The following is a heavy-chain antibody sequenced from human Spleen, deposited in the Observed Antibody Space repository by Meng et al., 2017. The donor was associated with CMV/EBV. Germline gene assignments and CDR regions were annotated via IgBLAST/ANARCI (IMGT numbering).Heavy chain of an antibody. CDR3: ARDRVSYGIDY. Sequence: GESLKISCAASGFTFSSYSMNWVRQAPGKGLEWVSSISSSSSYIYYADSGKGRFTISRDNAKNSLYLQMNSLRAEDTAVYYCARDRVSYGIDYWGQGTLVTVSS. CDR2: ISSSSSYI. D-gene: IGHD1-26*01. V-gene: IGHV3-21*01. CDR1: GFTFSSYS. J-gene: IGHJ4*02.